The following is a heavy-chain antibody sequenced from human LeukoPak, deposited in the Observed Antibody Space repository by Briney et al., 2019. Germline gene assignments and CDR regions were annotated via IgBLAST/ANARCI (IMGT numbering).Heavy chain of an antibody. D-gene: IGHD1-26*01. J-gene: IGHJ1*01. V-gene: IGHV3-53*05. CDR2: IYSGGST. CDR3: ARRGSYSAEYFQH. CDR1: GFPFSTNY. Sequence: PGGSLRLSCAASGFPFSTNYMSWVRQAPGKGLEWVSVIYSGGSTHYAESVKGRFTISRDNSKNTVYLQMGSLRAEDMAVYYCARRGSYSAEYFQHWGQGTLVTVSS.